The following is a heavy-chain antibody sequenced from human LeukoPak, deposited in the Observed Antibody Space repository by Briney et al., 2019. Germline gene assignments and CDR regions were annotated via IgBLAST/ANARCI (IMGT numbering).Heavy chain of an antibody. V-gene: IGHV4-59*12. CDR1: GASISNKF. CDR2: IYHSGST. D-gene: IGHD2-2*02. CDR3: ARAPVVVPAAIRGGFDY. Sequence: ASETLSLTCNVSGASISNKFWSWIRHPPGKGLEWIGYIYHSGSTYYNPSLKSRVTISVDRSKNQFSLKLSSVTAADTAVYYCARAPVVVPAAIRGGFDYWGQGTLVTVSS. J-gene: IGHJ4*02.